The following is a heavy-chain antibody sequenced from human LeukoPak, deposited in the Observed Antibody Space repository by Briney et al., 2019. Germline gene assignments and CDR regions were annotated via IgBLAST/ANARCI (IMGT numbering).Heavy chain of an antibody. CDR3: AKGLKTAVGPYKGYHYYMDV. CDR1: GFTFSNYA. CDR2: INDRGIAT. V-gene: IGHV3-23*01. J-gene: IGHJ6*03. D-gene: IGHD5-18*01. Sequence: GGSLRLSCSASGFTFSNYAMSWVRQAPGKGLEWISTINDRGIATYYADSVKGRFTISRDNSKNTLSLQVSSLRAEDTAIYYCAKGLKTAVGPYKGYHYYMDVWGKGTTVTVSS.